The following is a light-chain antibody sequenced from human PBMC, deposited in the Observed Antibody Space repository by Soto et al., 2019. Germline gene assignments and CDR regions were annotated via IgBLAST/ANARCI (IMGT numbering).Light chain of an antibody. CDR3: QKSYSTPLN. Sequence: DIQMTQSPSSLSASVGDIVTITCRASQSISSYLNWYQQKPGKAPKLLIYAASSLQRGVPSRFSGSGSGTDFTLTISSLQPEDFATYYCQKSYSTPLNFGGGTKVDIK. J-gene: IGKJ4*01. V-gene: IGKV1-39*01. CDR1: QSISSY. CDR2: AAS.